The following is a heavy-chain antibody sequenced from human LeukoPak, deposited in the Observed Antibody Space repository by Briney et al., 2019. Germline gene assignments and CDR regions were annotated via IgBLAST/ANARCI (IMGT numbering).Heavy chain of an antibody. V-gene: IGHV5-51*01. J-gene: IGHJ3*02. CDR2: IYPGDSDT. CDR1: GSSFTSYW. CDR3: GRCGGDCQKNDAFDS. Sequence: GESLKISCKGAGSSFTSYWIGWVRQMPGKGLEWMGIIYPGDSDTRYSPSFQGQVTISADKSITTASLQWSSLKASDTAMYYCGRCGGDCQKNDAFDSWGQGTMVTVSS. D-gene: IGHD2-21*02.